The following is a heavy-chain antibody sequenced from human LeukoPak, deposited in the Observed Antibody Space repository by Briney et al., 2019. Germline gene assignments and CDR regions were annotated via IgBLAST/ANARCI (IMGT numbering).Heavy chain of an antibody. Sequence: GGSLRLSCAASGFTFSSYWMSWVRQAPGKGLEWVSYISSSGTTIYYADSVKGRFSISRENAKNSLYLQMNSLRAEDTAVYYCARIYSSGIDYWGQGTLVTVSS. CDR2: ISSSGTTI. V-gene: IGHV3-48*01. J-gene: IGHJ4*02. D-gene: IGHD6-19*01. CDR3: ARIYSSGIDY. CDR1: GFTFSSYW.